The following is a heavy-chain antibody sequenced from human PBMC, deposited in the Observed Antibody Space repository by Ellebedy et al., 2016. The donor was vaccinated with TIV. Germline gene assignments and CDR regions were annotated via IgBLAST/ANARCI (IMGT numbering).Heavy chain of an antibody. CDR2: ISYDGSNK. J-gene: IGHJ6*02. Sequence: GESLKISCAASGFTFSTYGMHWVRQAPGKGLECMAVISYDGSNKKYADSVKGRFTISRDNSKNTLDLQMSSLRAEDTAVYFCAKDRLQYNWNYGYGMDVWGQGTTVTVSS. V-gene: IGHV3-30*18. CDR1: GFTFSTYG. CDR3: AKDRLQYNWNYGYGMDV. D-gene: IGHD1-7*01.